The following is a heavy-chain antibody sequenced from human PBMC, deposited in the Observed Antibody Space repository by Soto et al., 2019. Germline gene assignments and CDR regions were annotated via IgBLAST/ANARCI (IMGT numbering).Heavy chain of an antibody. CDR1: GGSFSGYC. Sequence: QVQLQQWGAGLLKPSETLSLTCAVYGGSFSGYCWSWIRQPPGKGLEWIGEINHSGSTNYNPSLKSRVTISVDTSKHRFSLQLSSVTAADTAVYYCARGQILTGFYGDYMDVWGKGTTVTVSS. V-gene: IGHV4-34*01. J-gene: IGHJ6*03. D-gene: IGHD3-9*01. CDR2: INHSGST. CDR3: ARGQILTGFYGDYMDV.